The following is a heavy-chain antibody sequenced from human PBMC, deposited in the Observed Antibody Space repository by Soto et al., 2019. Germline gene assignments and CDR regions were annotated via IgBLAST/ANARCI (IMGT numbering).Heavy chain of an antibody. J-gene: IGHJ4*02. CDR2: IKTKSEGGTT. Sequence: EVQLVQSGGGLVKPGGSLRLSCAASGFTFNNAWMNWVRQAPGKGLEWVGRIKTKSEGGTTDYAAPVKDRFTISRDDSSNTLYLQMNSLKTEDTAVYYCTTGSNEGYWGQGTLVTVSS. CDR3: TTGSNEGY. CDR1: GFTFNNAW. D-gene: IGHD1-1*01. V-gene: IGHV3-15*07.